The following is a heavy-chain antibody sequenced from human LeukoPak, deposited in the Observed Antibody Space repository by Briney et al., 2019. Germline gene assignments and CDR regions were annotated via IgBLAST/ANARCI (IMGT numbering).Heavy chain of an antibody. V-gene: IGHV4-34*01. Sequence: PETLSLTCAVYGGSFSGYYWSWIRQPPGKGLEWVGGINHSGSTNYNPSLKSRGTISVDTSKNQFSLKLSSVTAADTAVYYCARGHIAADPYYYYMDVWGKGTTVTVSS. D-gene: IGHD6-13*01. CDR3: ARGHIAADPYYYYMDV. J-gene: IGHJ6*03. CDR2: INHSGST. CDR1: GGSFSGYY.